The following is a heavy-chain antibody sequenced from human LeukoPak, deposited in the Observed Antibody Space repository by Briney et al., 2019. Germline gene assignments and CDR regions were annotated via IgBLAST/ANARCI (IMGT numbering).Heavy chain of an antibody. V-gene: IGHV4-34*01. CDR3: ARHVEMATIGDFDY. CDR1: GGSFSGYY. Sequence: SETLSLTCAVYGGSFSGYYWSWIRQPPGKGLEWMGEINHSGSTNYNPSLKSRVTISVDTSKNQFSLKLSSVTAATTAVYYCARHVEMATIGDFDYWGQGTLVTVSS. CDR2: INHSGST. J-gene: IGHJ4*02. D-gene: IGHD5-24*01.